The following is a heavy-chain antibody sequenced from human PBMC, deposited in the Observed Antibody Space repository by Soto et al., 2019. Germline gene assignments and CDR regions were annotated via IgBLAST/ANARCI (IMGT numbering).Heavy chain of an antibody. CDR2: IIPIMNMT. V-gene: IGHV1-69*02. D-gene: IGHD6-6*01. CDR1: GGTFSSYT. Sequence: QVPQVRSGAEVKKPGSSVKVPCKASGGTFSSYTISWVRQAPGQGLEWMARIIPIMNMTNFARKFQGRVTLTADTSTNTAYMELSSLTSEDTAVYYCSSQSMRPRPLPGYSFDYWGQGVLVTVSS. J-gene: IGHJ4*02. CDR3: SSQSMRPRPLPGYSFDY.